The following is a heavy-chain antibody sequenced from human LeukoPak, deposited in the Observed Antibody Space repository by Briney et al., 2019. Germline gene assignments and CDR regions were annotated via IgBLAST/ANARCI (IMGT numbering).Heavy chain of an antibody. CDR3: VRGGQGRDDYFDY. CDR1: GFIFSSYS. Sequence: GGSLRLSCAASGFIFSSYSLNWVRQSPGQGLEWISYIGTGGDDIYYADSVRGRFTISRDNAKNSVDLRMNSLRVEDTAVYYCVRGGQGRDDYFDYWGQGTLVTVSS. CDR2: IGTGGDDI. J-gene: IGHJ4*02. V-gene: IGHV3-21*05.